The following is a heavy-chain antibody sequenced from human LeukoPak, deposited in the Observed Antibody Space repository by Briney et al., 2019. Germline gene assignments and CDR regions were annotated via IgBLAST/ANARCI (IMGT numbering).Heavy chain of an antibody. CDR1: GGSISSYY. CDR2: IYTSGST. J-gene: IGHJ6*03. D-gene: IGHD2-2*01. CDR3: ARDQPVVVPAATHYMDV. Sequence: SETLSLTCTVSGGSISSYYWSWIRQPAGKGLEWIGRIYTSGSTNYNPSLKSRVTMSVDTSKNQFSLKLSSVTAADTAVYYCARDQPVVVPAATHYMDVWGKGTTVTVSS. V-gene: IGHV4-4*07.